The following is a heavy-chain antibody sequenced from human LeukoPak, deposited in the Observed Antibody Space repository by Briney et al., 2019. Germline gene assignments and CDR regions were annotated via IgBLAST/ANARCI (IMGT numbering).Heavy chain of an antibody. CDR3: ARDRNPVYNDSSGYRRVNAFDI. V-gene: IGHV3-21*01. CDR1: GFTFSSYS. D-gene: IGHD3-22*01. J-gene: IGHJ3*02. Sequence: PGGSLRLSCAASGFTFSSYSMNWVRQAPGKGLEWVSSISSSSSYIYYADSVKGRITISRDNAKNSLYLTMDSLRAEGTAVYYCARDRNPVYNDSSGYRRVNAFDIWGQGTMVTVSS. CDR2: ISSSSSYI.